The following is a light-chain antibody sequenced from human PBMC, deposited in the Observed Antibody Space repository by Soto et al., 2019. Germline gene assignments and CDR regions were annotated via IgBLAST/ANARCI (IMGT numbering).Light chain of an antibody. Sequence: EIAMTQSPATLSVSPGERATLSCRASQSVSSNLAWYQQKPGQAPRLLIYGASTRATGIPARFSGSGSGTEFTLTISSLQSEDFAVYYCQQYNNWPPPFTFGPGTKVDIK. J-gene: IGKJ3*01. V-gene: IGKV3D-15*01. CDR2: GAS. CDR1: QSVSSN. CDR3: QQYNNWPPPFT.